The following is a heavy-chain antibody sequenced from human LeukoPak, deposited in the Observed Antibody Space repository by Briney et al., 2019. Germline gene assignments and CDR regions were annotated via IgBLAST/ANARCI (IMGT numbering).Heavy chain of an antibody. D-gene: IGHD2-8*01. CDR1: GFTFSSYA. CDR2: ISGSGGNS. CDR3: AKIKWPASDY. Sequence: PGGFLRLSCAASGFTFSSYAMSWVRQAPGKGLEWVSAISGSGGNSYYADSVKGRFTISRDNSKNTLYLQMNSPRVEDTAVYYCAKIKWPASDYWGQGTLATVSS. V-gene: IGHV3-23*01. J-gene: IGHJ4*02.